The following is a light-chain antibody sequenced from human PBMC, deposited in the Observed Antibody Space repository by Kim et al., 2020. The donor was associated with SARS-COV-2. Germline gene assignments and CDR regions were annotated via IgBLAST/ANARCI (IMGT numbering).Light chain of an antibody. Sequence: QRVTISCPGSSFNIGAAYDVHWYQQLPRRPPKLLIQGNHNRPSGVPDRFSGSKSGTSASLDITGLQAEDEAVYYCQSYDRSLSGSVFGGGTQLTVL. CDR1: SFNIGAAYD. V-gene: IGLV1-40*01. CDR2: GNH. CDR3: QSYDRSLSGSV. J-gene: IGLJ3*02.